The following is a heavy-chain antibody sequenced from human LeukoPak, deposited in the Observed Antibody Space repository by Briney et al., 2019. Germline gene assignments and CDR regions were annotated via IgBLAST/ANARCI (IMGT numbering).Heavy chain of an antibody. CDR1: GGSFSSYY. CDR2: IDHSGTT. V-gene: IGHV4-59*01. J-gene: IGHJ4*02. Sequence: SETLSLTCTLSGGSFSSYYWSWIREPPGKELEWIGYIDHSGTTNYNPSLKSRVSISSDTSKNQFSLELSSVTAADTAVYYCARLKATVSIHAYFDSWGQGTLVTVSS. CDR3: ARLKATVSIHAYFDS. D-gene: IGHD4-17*01.